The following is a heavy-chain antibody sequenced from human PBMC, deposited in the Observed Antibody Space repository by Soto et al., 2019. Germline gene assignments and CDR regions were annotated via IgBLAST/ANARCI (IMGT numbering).Heavy chain of an antibody. CDR3: AKAQFQNYGDYYFDY. D-gene: IGHD4-17*01. CDR2: ISWNSGSI. CDR1: GFTFDDYA. J-gene: IGHJ4*02. Sequence: EVQLVESGGGLVQPGRSLRLSCAASGFTFDDYAMHWVRQAPGKGLEWVSGISWNSGSIGYADSVKGRLTISRDNAKNSLYLQMNSLRAEDTALYYCAKAQFQNYGDYYFDYWGQGTLVTVSS. V-gene: IGHV3-9*01.